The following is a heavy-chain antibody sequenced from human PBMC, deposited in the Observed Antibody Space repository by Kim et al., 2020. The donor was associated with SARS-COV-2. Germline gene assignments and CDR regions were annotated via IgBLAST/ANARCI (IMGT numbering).Heavy chain of an antibody. Sequence: SNTIYDADSVKGRFTISRDNAKNSMYRQMNSLRAEDTAVYYCARGGSFEYWGQGTLVTVSS. D-gene: IGHD5-12*01. CDR3: ARGGSFEY. CDR2: SNTI. J-gene: IGHJ4*02. V-gene: IGHV3-48*04.